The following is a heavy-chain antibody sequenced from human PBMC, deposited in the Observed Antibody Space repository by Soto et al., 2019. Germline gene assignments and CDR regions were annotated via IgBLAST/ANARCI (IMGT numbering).Heavy chain of an antibody. CDR1: GFTFSSYS. CDR3: ARDGGGNYYEIDY. V-gene: IGHV3-48*02. D-gene: IGHD1-26*01. CDR2: ISSTSSAI. J-gene: IGHJ4*02. Sequence: EVQLVESGGGLVQPGGSLRLSCAASGFTFSSYSMNWVRQAPGKGLEWVSYISSTSSAIYYADSVKGRFTISRDNAKNSLYLQMNSLRDDDTAVYFCARDGGGNYYEIDYWGQGTLVTVSS.